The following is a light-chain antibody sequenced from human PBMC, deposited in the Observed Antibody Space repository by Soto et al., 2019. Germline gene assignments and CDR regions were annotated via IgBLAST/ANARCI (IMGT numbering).Light chain of an antibody. CDR1: QDISSY. CDR3: QQSYKPPWT. V-gene: IGKV1-39*01. Sequence: DIPMTQSPSSLSASLGDRVTITCRANQDISSYLIWYQHKLGQAPKLLIHAASTLASGVPSRFSGSESGTDFTLTISGLEHEDSATYYCQQSYKPPWTFGQGTKVEIK. J-gene: IGKJ1*01. CDR2: AAS.